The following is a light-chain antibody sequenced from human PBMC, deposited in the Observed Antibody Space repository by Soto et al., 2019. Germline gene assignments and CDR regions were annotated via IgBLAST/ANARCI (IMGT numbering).Light chain of an antibody. V-gene: IGKV3-11*01. CDR2: DAS. CDR3: QQRSNWLIT. CDR1: QSVSSY. J-gene: IGKJ5*01. Sequence: EIVLILSPATLTVSPGERATLSCRASQSVSSYLAWYQQKPGQAPRLLIYDASNWATGIPARFSGSGSGTDVTLTISSLEPEDFAVYYCQQRSNWLITFGQGTRLEIK.